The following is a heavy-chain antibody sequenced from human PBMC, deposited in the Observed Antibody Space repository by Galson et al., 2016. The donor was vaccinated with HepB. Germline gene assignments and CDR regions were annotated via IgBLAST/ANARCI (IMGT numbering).Heavy chain of an antibody. CDR2: ISDDGTYE. Sequence: SLRLSCAASAFTFRDYGMHWVRQAPGKELEWVAVISDDGTYEYYADSVKGRFTISRDNSKDTLYLQMDNLRPEDTAVYFCAKDPGYCGYTFCSPYFDYWGQGTLVTVSS. D-gene: IGHD3-16*02. CDR1: AFTFRDYG. CDR3: AKDPGYCGYTFCSPYFDY. V-gene: IGHV3-30*18. J-gene: IGHJ4*02.